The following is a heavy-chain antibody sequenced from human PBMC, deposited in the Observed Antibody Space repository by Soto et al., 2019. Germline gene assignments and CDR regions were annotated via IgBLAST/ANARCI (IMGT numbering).Heavy chain of an antibody. J-gene: IGHJ4*02. Sequence: PSETLSLTCAVYGGSFSGYYWSWIRPPPGKGLEWIGEINHSGSTNYNPSLKSRVTISVDTSKNQFSLKLSSVTAADTAVYYCAREGYCSGGSCYSRTLDYWGQGTLVTVSS. CDR2: INHSGST. CDR1: GGSFSGYY. V-gene: IGHV4-34*01. CDR3: AREGYCSGGSCYSRTLDY. D-gene: IGHD2-15*01.